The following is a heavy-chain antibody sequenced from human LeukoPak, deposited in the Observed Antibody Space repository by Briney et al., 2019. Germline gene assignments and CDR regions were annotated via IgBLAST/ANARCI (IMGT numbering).Heavy chain of an antibody. Sequence: ASVKVSCKASGYTFTSYYMHWVRQAPGQGLEWMGIINPSGGSTSYAQKFQGRVTMTTDTSTSTAYMELRSLRSDDTAVYYCARDPDGSSSWYMYSSGWYSSDSFDYWGQGTLVTVSS. CDR1: GYTFTSYY. CDR2: INPSGGST. J-gene: IGHJ4*02. D-gene: IGHD6-19*01. V-gene: IGHV1-46*01. CDR3: ARDPDGSSSWYMYSSGWYSSDSFDY.